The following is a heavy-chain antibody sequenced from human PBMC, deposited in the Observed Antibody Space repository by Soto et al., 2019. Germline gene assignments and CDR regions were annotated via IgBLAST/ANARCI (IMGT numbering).Heavy chain of an antibody. CDR3: ARERQWAPLLY. D-gene: IGHD1-26*01. CDR2: VSAYNRNT. CDR1: GYTFTNYG. Sequence: QVSLVQSGLEVKKPGASVRLSCKTSGYTFTNYGVTWVRQAPGQGLEWMGWVSAYNRNTNYAQKFEDRVIMTTDTSTITAYLELRNLKSDDTAVYYCARERQWAPLLYWGEGTLVTVS. J-gene: IGHJ4*02. V-gene: IGHV1-18*04.